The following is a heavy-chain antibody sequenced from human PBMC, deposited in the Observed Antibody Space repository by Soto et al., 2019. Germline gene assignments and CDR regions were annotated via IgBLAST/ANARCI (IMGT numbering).Heavy chain of an antibody. CDR3: ARAYDFWSGYYDY. J-gene: IGHJ4*02. Sequence: SETLSLTCTVSGGSISSYYWSWIRQPPGKGLEWIGYIYYSGSTNYNPSLKSRVTISVDTSKNQFSLKLSSVTAADTAVFYCARAYDFWSGYYDYWGQGTLVTVSS. D-gene: IGHD3-3*01. CDR2: IYYSGST. CDR1: GGSISSYY. V-gene: IGHV4-59*01.